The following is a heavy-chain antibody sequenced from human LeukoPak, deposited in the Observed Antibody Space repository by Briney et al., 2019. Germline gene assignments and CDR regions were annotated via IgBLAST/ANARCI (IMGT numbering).Heavy chain of an antibody. CDR3: ARVSGLNNFDS. D-gene: IGHD1/OR15-1a*01. Sequence: PSETLSLTCAVYGGSFSDYYWTWIRQPPGKGLEWIGEINHSGRTNYSPSLMSRVTMSVDTSKNQFSLKLTSVTAADTAVYYCARVSGLNNFDSWGQGTLVTVSS. CDR2: INHSGRT. J-gene: IGHJ4*02. V-gene: IGHV4-34*01. CDR1: GGSFSDYY.